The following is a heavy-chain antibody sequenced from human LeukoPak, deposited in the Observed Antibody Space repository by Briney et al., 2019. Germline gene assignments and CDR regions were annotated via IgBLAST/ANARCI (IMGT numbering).Heavy chain of an antibody. D-gene: IGHD6-13*01. Sequence: ASVKVSCKASGYTFTSYDINWVRQATGQGLEWMGWMNPNSGNTGYAQKFQGRVTMTRNTSISTAYMELSSLRSEDTAVYYCARSRSYSSPLYYYYYMDVRGKGTTVTVSS. CDR2: MNPNSGNT. CDR3: ARSRSYSSPLYYYYYMDV. J-gene: IGHJ6*03. V-gene: IGHV1-8*01. CDR1: GYTFTSYD.